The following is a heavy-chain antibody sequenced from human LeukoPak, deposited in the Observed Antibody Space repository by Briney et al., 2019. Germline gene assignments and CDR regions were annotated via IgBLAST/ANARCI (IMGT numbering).Heavy chain of an antibody. J-gene: IGHJ4*02. CDR1: GFTFSSYW. Sequence: GGSLRLSCAASGFTFSSYWMHWVRQAPGKGLVWVSRINSDGSSTSYADSMKGRFTISRDNAKNTLYLQMNSLRAEDTAVYYCAKVGYGSGWYYFDYWGQGTLVTVSS. V-gene: IGHV3-74*01. CDR2: INSDGSST. CDR3: AKVGYGSGWYYFDY. D-gene: IGHD6-19*01.